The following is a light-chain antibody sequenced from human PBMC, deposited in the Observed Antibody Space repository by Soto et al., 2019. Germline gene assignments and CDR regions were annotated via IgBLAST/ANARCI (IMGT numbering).Light chain of an antibody. Sequence: QSVMTHPPSVSWAPGHRITISFTGGISNIGENFDVHWYQHLPGTAPKLLIYENNNRPSGVPDRFSGSKSVTSPSLEITGLKAEDEADYYCQSYDGSLSGYVFGTGTKVTV. CDR3: QSYDGSLSGYV. CDR1: ISNIGENFD. V-gene: IGLV1-40*01. CDR2: ENN. J-gene: IGLJ1*01.